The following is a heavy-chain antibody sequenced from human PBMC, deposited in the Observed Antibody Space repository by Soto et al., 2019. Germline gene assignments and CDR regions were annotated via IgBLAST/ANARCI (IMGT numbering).Heavy chain of an antibody. CDR1: GYTFTSYG. CDR3: ARDLRRVVELDY. V-gene: IGHV1-18*01. CDR2: ISAYNGNT. J-gene: IGHJ4*02. Sequence: QVQLVQSGAEVKKPGASVKVSCKASGYTFTSYGITWVRQATGQGLEWMGWISAYNGNTNYAQKLQGRVTMTTDTTTSTAYMELRSLSSDDTAVYYCARDLRRVVELDYWGQGTLVTVSS. D-gene: IGHD3-22*01.